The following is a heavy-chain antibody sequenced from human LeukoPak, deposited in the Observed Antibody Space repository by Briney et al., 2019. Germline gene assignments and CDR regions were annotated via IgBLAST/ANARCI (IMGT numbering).Heavy chain of an antibody. J-gene: IGHJ4*02. CDR3: ATGAGSGRYSLDY. D-gene: IGHD1-26*01. Sequence: PGGSLRLSCAASGFTVSSNYMSWVRQAPGKGLEWVSVIYSGGTTYDADSVKGRFTISRDNSKNTLYLQMNSLRAEDTAVYYCATGAGSGRYSLDYWGQGTLVTVSS. CDR1: GFTVSSNY. V-gene: IGHV3-66*01. CDR2: IYSGGTT.